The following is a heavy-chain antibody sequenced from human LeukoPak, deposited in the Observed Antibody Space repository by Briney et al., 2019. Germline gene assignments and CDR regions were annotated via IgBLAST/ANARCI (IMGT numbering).Heavy chain of an antibody. Sequence: PGESLRLSCAASGFTVSSNYMSWVRQAPGKGLEWDSIIYSGGSTYYADSVKGRFTISRHNSKNKLYLQMNRLRAEDTAVYYCARGVGGSAFDIWGQGTMVTVSS. V-gene: IGHV3-53*04. CDR3: ARGVGGSAFDI. D-gene: IGHD3-16*01. CDR1: GFTVSSNY. CDR2: IYSGGST. J-gene: IGHJ3*02.